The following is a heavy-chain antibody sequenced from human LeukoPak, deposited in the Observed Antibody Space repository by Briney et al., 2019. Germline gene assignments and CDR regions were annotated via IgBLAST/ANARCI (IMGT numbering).Heavy chain of an antibody. CDR1: GGSISSYY. Sequence: SETLSLTCTVSGGSISSYYWSWIRQPPGKGLEWIGYIYYSGSTNYNPSLKSRVTISVDTSKNQFSLKLSSVTAADTAVYYCARRGSYRGSFFDYWGQGTLVTVSS. V-gene: IGHV4-59*01. CDR2: IYYSGST. CDR3: ARRGSYRGSFFDY. J-gene: IGHJ4*02. D-gene: IGHD1-26*01.